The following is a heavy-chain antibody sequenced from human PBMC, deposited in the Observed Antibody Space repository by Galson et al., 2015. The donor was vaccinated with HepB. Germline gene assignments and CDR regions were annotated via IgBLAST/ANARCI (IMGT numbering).Heavy chain of an antibody. CDR1: GFTFDDYA. J-gene: IGHJ6*03. CDR2: ITWNGGIT. Sequence: SLRLSCAVSGFTFDDYAMHWVRQVPGKGLEWVSSITWNGGITGYAHSVKGRFTISRDNAKNSLYLQMNSLRAEDTALYYCVKDRRLAAPYYMDVWGKGTTVTVSS. CDR3: VKDRRLAAPYYMDV. V-gene: IGHV3-9*01. D-gene: IGHD6-13*01.